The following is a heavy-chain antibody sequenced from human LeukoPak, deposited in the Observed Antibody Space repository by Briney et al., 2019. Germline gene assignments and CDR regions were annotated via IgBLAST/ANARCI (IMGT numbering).Heavy chain of an antibody. CDR1: GYTFTSYG. CDR3: ARGEDILTGYFRGFDY. J-gene: IGHJ4*02. V-gene: IGHV1-18*01. Sequence: ASVKLSCKASGYTFTSYGISWGRQAPGQGLEWMGWISAYNGNTNYAQKYQRRVTMTTAPSTRTAYMELRSLRSDETAVYYCARGEDILTGYFRGFDYWGQGTLVTVSS. CDR2: ISAYNGNT. D-gene: IGHD3-9*01.